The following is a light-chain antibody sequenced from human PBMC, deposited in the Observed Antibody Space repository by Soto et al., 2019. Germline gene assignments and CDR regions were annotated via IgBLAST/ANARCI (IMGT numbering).Light chain of an antibody. CDR1: QSVSSSD. J-gene: IGKJ3*01. CDR3: QQFGTSPFT. V-gene: IGKV3-20*01. Sequence: EIVLTQSPGTLSLSPGERATLSCRASQSVSSSDFAWYQQIPGQAPRLLIYDTSTRATGIPDRFSGSGSGTDFTLTISRLDAEDFAVYYCQQFGTSPFTFGPGTKVDIK. CDR2: DTS.